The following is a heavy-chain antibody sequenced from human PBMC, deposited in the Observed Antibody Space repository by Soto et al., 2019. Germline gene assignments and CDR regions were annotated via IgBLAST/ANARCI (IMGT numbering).Heavy chain of an antibody. CDR2: ISWNGATM. CDR1: GFTFDDYA. J-gene: IGHJ3*01. D-gene: IGHD2-15*01. CDR3: AKSRGGTARDAFDT. V-gene: IGHV3-9*01. Sequence: EVQLVESGGGLVQPGRSLRLSCVASGFTFDDYAMHWVRQVPEKGLEWVSGISWNGATMGYGDSVKGRFTISRDNSQKTVDLLLNSLRPDDTATYFCAKSRGGTARDAFDTWGQGTRVTVS.